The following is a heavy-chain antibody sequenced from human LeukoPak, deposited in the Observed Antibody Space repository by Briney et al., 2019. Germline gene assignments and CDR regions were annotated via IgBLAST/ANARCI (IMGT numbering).Heavy chain of an antibody. CDR2: IYTSGST. D-gene: IGHD1-26*01. V-gene: IGHV4-61*02. CDR1: AGSISSGSYY. J-gene: IGHJ6*02. CDR3: AHSGTRDYYYGMDV. Sequence: PSQNLSLNSTVSAGSISSGSYYRRCIRQPAGRGLEWNGRIYTSGSTNCNPSLKSRVTISVASSKNQYSLKLSSVTAEDTAVYYCAHSGTRDYYYGMDVWGQGTTVTVSS.